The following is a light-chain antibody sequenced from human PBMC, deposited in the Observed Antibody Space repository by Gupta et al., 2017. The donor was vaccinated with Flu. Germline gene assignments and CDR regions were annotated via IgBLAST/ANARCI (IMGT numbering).Light chain of an antibody. V-gene: IGLV1-44*01. CDR3: AAWDDSMNAV. J-gene: IGLJ3*02. Sequence: GSSSTRASNTVNWYHQLPGTAPNLLIYSNNQRPSGVPDRFSGSKSGTAATLAISALQSEDGADYYCAAWDDSMNAVFGGGTKLTVL. CDR2: SNN. CDR1: SSTRASNT.